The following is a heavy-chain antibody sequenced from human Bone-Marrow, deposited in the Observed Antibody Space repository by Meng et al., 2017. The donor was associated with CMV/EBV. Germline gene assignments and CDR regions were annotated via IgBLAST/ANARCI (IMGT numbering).Heavy chain of an antibody. CDR1: GGTFSSYA. D-gene: IGHD6-6*01. Sequence: SVKVSCKASGGTFSSYAISWVRQAPGQGLEWMGGIIPIFGTANYAQKFQGRVTITTDESTSTAYMELSSLRSEDTAVYYCARVSARIAARNYYYYGMDVCGQGTTVTFSS. V-gene: IGHV1-69*05. CDR3: ARVSARIAARNYYYYGMDV. CDR2: IIPIFGTA. J-gene: IGHJ6*02.